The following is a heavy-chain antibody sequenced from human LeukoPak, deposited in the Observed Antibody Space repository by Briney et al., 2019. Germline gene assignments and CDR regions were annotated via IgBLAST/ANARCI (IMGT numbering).Heavy chain of an antibody. Sequence: ASVTVSCKASGYTFTVYYMHWLRQAPGQGLEWMGWINPSSGGTHYAQKFQGRVTMTRDTSITTAYMELSRLASDDTAVYFCARDTGAPYYFDYWGQGTLVTVSS. D-gene: IGHD1-14*01. CDR3: ARDTGAPYYFDY. V-gene: IGHV1-2*02. J-gene: IGHJ4*02. CDR1: GYTFTVYY. CDR2: INPSSGGT.